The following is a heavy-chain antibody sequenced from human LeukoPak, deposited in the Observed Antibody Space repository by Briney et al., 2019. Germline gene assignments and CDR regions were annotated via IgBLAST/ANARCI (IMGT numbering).Heavy chain of an antibody. Sequence: SETLSLTCAVYGGSFSGYYWSWIRQPPGKGLEWIGEINHSGSTNYNPSLKSRVTISVDTSKNQFSLKLSSVTAADTAVYYCARVGGYSYGPGRADYWGQGTLVTVSS. CDR1: GGSFSGYY. V-gene: IGHV4-34*01. CDR2: INHSGST. CDR3: ARVGGYSYGPGRADY. D-gene: IGHD5-18*01. J-gene: IGHJ4*02.